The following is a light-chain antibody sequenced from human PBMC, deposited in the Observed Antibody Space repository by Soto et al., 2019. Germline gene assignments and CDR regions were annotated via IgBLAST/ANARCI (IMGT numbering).Light chain of an antibody. Sequence: DIVMTQSPDSLAVSLGERATINCKSSQSVLYSSNNQNYLAWYQQKAGESPKLLIYWASMRDSGVPDRFSGDGSGTDFTLTISSLQAEDVAVYYCQQYSSVPLTFGGGTKVEI. CDR2: WAS. V-gene: IGKV4-1*01. CDR1: QSVLYSSNNQNY. J-gene: IGKJ4*01. CDR3: QQYSSVPLT.